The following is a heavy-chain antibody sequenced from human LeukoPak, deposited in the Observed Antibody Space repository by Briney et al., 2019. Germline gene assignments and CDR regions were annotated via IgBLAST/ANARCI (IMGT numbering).Heavy chain of an antibody. Sequence: GGSLRLSCAASGFTFSNCAMSWVRQAPGKGLEWVSGISGGGGSTYYADSVKGRFTISRDNSKNTLYVQLNSLRADDTAVYYCAKDRAYYYDSSGYYHFDSWGQGTLVTASS. V-gene: IGHV3-23*01. D-gene: IGHD3-22*01. CDR2: ISGGGGST. CDR3: AKDRAYYYDSSGYYHFDS. J-gene: IGHJ4*02. CDR1: GFTFSNCA.